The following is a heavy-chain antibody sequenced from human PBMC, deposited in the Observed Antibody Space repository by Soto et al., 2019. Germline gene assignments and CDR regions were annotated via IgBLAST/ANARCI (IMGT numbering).Heavy chain of an antibody. CDR2: INPNSGGT. Sequence: ASVKVSCKASGYTFTGYYMHWVRQAPGQGLEWMGWINPNSGGTNYAQKFQGWVAMTRDTSISTAYMELSRLRSDDTAVYYCARETGIAAAGTVDYYYGMDVWGQGTTVTVSS. CDR1: GYTFTGYY. CDR3: ARETGIAAAGTVDYYYGMDV. V-gene: IGHV1-2*04. D-gene: IGHD6-13*01. J-gene: IGHJ6*02.